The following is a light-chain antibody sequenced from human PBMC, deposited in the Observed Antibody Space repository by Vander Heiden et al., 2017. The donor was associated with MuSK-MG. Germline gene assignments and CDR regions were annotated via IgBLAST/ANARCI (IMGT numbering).Light chain of an antibody. J-gene: IGKJ2*01. CDR1: LSVFYNSNNKNY. CDR2: WAS. V-gene: IGKV4-1*01. CDR3: QQDDYIPHT. Sequence: DIVMTQSPDSLSVSLGERATINCKSSLSVFYNSNNKNYVAWYQHRPGQPLRLLIYWASTRESGVPDRFSGSGSGTDFTLTISDLQAEDVAVYYCQQDDYIPHTFGRGTKLEIK.